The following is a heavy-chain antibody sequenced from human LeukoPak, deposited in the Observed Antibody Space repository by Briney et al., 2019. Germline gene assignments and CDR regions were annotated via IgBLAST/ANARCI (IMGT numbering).Heavy chain of an antibody. CDR3: AKAPVTSCSGVYCYPFDY. Sequence: GGSLRLSCAASGFTFSSYEMNWVRQAPGKGLEWVSYISSSSSYIYYADSVKGRFTISRDNAKNSLYLQMNSLRAEDAAVYYCAKAPVTSCSGVYCYPFDYWGQGTLVTVSS. CDR2: ISSSSSYI. CDR1: GFTFSSYE. V-gene: IGHV3-21*05. J-gene: IGHJ4*02. D-gene: IGHD2-15*01.